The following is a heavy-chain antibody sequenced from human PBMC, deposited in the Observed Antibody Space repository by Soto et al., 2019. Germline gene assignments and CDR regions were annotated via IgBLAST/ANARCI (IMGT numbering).Heavy chain of an antibody. CDR2: ISYDGSNK. D-gene: IGHD2-8*01. Sequence: GGSLRLSCAASGFTFSSYAMHWVRQAPGKGLEWVAVISYDGSNKYNEDSVKGRFTISRDNSKNSVYLQVNSLRADDTAVYYCAKGHTNENGHYSYYGMDVWGQGTTVTVSS. J-gene: IGHJ6*02. CDR1: GFTFSSYA. CDR3: AKGHTNENGHYSYYGMDV. V-gene: IGHV3-30-3*01.